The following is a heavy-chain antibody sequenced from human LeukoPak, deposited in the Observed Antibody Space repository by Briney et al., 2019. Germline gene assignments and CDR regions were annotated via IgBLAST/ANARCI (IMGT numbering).Heavy chain of an antibody. D-gene: IGHD3-10*01. CDR3: ARVPAFNYGSGSSYTRGGY. V-gene: IGHV4-31*03. CDR2: IYYSGST. Sequence: SETLSLTCTVSGGSISSGGYYWSWIRQHPGKGLEWIRYIYYSGSTYYNPSLKSRVTISVDTSKNQFSLKLSSVTAADTAVCYCARVPAFNYGSGSSYTRGGYWGQGTLVTVSS. J-gene: IGHJ4*02. CDR1: GGSISSGGYY.